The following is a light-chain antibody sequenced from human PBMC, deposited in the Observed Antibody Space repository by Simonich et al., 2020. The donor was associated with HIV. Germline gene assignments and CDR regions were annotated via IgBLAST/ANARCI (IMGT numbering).Light chain of an antibody. V-gene: IGKV3-15*01. Sequence: EIVMTQSPATLSVSPGERATLSCRASQSVSSNLAWYQQKPGQAHRLLIYDASTRATGIPARFSGSGSGTEFTLTISSMQSEDFAVYYCQQYNNWPYTFGQGTKLEIK. J-gene: IGKJ2*01. CDR3: QQYNNWPYT. CDR1: QSVSSN. CDR2: DAS.